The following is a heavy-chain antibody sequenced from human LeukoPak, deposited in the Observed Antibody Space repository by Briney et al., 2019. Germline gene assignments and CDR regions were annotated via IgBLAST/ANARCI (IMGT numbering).Heavy chain of an antibody. Sequence: ASVKVSCKASGYTFTSYGISWVRQAPGQGLEWMGWISAYNGNTNYAQKLQGRVTMTTDTSTSTAYMELRSLRSDDTAVYYCARAFSDSGYVDWFDPWGQGTLVTVSS. CDR2: ISAYNGNT. V-gene: IGHV1-18*01. CDR3: ARAFSDSGYVDWFDP. D-gene: IGHD5-12*01. CDR1: GYTFTSYG. J-gene: IGHJ5*02.